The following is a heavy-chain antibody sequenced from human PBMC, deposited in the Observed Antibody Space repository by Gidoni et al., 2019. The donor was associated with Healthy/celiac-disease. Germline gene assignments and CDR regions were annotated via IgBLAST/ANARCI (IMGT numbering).Heavy chain of an antibody. CDR2: ISGSGGST. Sequence: EVQLLESGGGLVQPGGSLRLSCAASGFTFSSYAMSWVRQAPGKGLEWGSVISGSGGSTYYADSVKSRFTISRDNSKNTLYLKMNSLRAEDTAVYYCACINYYGSGSYFDYWGQGTLVTVSS. CDR1: GFTFSSYA. J-gene: IGHJ4*02. D-gene: IGHD3-10*01. CDR3: ACINYYGSGSYFDY. V-gene: IGHV3-23*01.